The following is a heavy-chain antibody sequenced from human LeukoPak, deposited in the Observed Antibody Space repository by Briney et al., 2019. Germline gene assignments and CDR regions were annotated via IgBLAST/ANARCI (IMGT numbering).Heavy chain of an antibody. Sequence: PSETLSLTCTVSGGSISSYYWSWIRQPPGKGLEWIGYIYYSGSTNYNPSLKSRVTISVDTSKNQFSLKLSSVTAADTAVYYCARQSDSSSWYFDYWGQGTLVTVSS. CDR3: ARQSDSSSWYFDY. CDR1: GGSISSYY. V-gene: IGHV4-59*08. D-gene: IGHD6-6*01. CDR2: IYYSGST. J-gene: IGHJ4*02.